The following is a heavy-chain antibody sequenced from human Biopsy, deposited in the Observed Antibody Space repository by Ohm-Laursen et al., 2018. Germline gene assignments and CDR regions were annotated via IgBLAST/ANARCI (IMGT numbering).Heavy chain of an antibody. D-gene: IGHD3-22*01. Sequence: GASVKVSCKVSGYTFTNYSVNWVRQATGQGLEWMGWMNPNSGNTGYAQKFQGRVTMTRNTSISTAYMELSSLTSVDTAVYYCARDFNYDGGGSFNFDYWGQGTLVTVSS. J-gene: IGHJ4*02. V-gene: IGHV1-8*01. CDR1: GYTFTNYS. CDR3: ARDFNYDGGGSFNFDY. CDR2: MNPNSGNT.